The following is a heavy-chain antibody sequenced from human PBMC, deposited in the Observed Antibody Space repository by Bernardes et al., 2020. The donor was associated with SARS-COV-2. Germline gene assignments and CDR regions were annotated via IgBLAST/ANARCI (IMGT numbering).Heavy chain of an antibody. CDR3: ATGAAVAGTPSAYYYYYGMDV. V-gene: IGHV1-24*01. D-gene: IGHD6-19*01. CDR2: FDTEDGET. Sequence: ASVKVSCKVSGYTLTELSMHWVRQAPGKGLEWMGGFDTEDGETIYAQKFQGRVTMTEDTSTDTAYMELSSLRSEDTAVYYCATGAAVAGTPSAYYYYYGMDVWGQGTTVTVSS. J-gene: IGHJ6*02. CDR1: GYTLTELS.